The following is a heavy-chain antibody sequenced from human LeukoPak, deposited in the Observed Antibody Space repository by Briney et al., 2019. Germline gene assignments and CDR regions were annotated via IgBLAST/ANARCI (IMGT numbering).Heavy chain of an antibody. V-gene: IGHV3-64*01. D-gene: IGHD3-10*01. CDR1: GFNFRAYG. CDR2: ISADGGTT. CDR3: ARGRGGPPFDY. Sequence: PGGSLRLSCAASGFNFRAYGMHWVRQAPGQGLEYVAAISADGGTTWHSNSVNGRFTISRDTSKNTLYLQMGRLKTEDTALYYCARGRGGPPFDYWGQGVPVTVSS. J-gene: IGHJ4*02.